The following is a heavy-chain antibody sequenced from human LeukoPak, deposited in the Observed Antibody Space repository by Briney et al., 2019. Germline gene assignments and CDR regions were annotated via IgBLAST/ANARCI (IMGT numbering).Heavy chain of an antibody. CDR3: ARALLAVAGIYYFDY. CDR1: GYTFTSYG. J-gene: IGHJ4*02. D-gene: IGHD6-19*01. Sequence: ASVKVSCKASGYTFTSYGVSWVRQAPGQGLEWMGWINPNSGGTNYAQKFQGRVTMTRDTSISTAYMELSRLRSDDTAVYYCARALLAVAGIYYFDYWGQGTLATVSS. V-gene: IGHV1-2*02. CDR2: INPNSGGT.